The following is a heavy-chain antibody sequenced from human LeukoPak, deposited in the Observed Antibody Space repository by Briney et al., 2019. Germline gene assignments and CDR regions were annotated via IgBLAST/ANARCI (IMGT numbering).Heavy chain of an antibody. CDR3: VREGNSGYFFDY. J-gene: IGHJ4*02. V-gene: IGHV3-74*01. CDR2: INSDGSDK. D-gene: IGHD4-23*01. CDR1: GFTFSSHG. Sequence: GGSLRLSCAASGFTFSSHGMHWVRQAPGQGLVGVSRINSDGSDKDFADSVRGRFTISRDNAHNTLHLQMNSLRAEDTAVYYCVREGNSGYFFDYWGQGTLVTVSS.